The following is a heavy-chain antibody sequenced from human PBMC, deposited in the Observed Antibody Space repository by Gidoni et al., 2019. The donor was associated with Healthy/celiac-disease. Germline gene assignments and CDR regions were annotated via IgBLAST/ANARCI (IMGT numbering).Heavy chain of an antibody. Sequence: EVKLVESGGGLVKPGGSLRLSWAASGFTFSNAWMSWVRQAPGKGLEWVGRIKSKTDGGTTDYAAPVKGRFTISRDDSKNTLYLQMNSLKTEDTAVYYCTTVSSSYYDSSGYPYYFDYWGQGTLVTVSS. V-gene: IGHV3-15*01. J-gene: IGHJ4*02. CDR1: GFTFSNAW. CDR2: IKSKTDGGTT. D-gene: IGHD3-22*01. CDR3: TTVSSSYYDSSGYPYYFDY.